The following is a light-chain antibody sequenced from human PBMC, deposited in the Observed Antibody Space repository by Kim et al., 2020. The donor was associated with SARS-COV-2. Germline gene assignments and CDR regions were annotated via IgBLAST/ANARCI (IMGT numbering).Light chain of an antibody. V-gene: IGLV2-11*01. CDR3: CSYAGSYTWV. CDR1: SRGVGGYNY. J-gene: IGLJ3*02. Sequence: GQSVPISCTGTSRGVGGYNYVSWYQQHPGKAPKLMIYDVSKRPSGVPDRFSGSKSGNAASLTISGLQAEDEADYYCCSYAGSYTWVFGGGTQLTVL. CDR2: DVS.